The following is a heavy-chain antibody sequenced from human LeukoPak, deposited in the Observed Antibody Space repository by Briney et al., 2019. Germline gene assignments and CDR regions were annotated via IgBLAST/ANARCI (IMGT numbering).Heavy chain of an antibody. J-gene: IGHJ4*02. CDR1: GYTFTDYY. D-gene: IGHD1-14*01. CDR2: INPNSGGT. V-gene: IGHV1-2*02. CDR3: ARGPDAAQYDY. Sequence: ASVKVSCKASGYTFTDYYMHWVRQAPGQGLEWMGWINPNSGGTTYAQKFQGRVTLTRGMSISTAYMELSRLRSDDTAVYYCARGPDAAQYDYWGQGTLVTVSS.